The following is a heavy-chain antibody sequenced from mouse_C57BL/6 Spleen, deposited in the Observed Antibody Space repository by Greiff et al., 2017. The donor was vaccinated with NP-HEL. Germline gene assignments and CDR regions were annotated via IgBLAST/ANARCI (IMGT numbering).Heavy chain of an antibody. CDR3: AWHYGSRTYYAMDY. CDR2: ISSGGSYT. CDR1: GFTFSSYG. J-gene: IGHJ4*01. V-gene: IGHV5-6*01. D-gene: IGHD1-1*01. Sequence: EVKLVESGGDLVKPGGSLKLSCAASGFTFSSYGMSWVRQTPDKRLEWVATISSGGSYTYYPDSVKGRFTISRDNAKNTLYLQMSTLKSVDTAMYYCAWHYGSRTYYAMDYWGQGTSVTVSS.